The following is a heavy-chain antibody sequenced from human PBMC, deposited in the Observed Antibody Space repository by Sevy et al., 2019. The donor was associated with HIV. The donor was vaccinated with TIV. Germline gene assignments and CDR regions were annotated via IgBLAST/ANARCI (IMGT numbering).Heavy chain of an antibody. D-gene: IGHD4-17*01. CDR1: GFTFSSYG. J-gene: IGHJ4*02. V-gene: IGHV3-30*18. CDR3: AKDVGYGDYVDY. CDR2: IYYDGSNK. Sequence: GGSLRLSCAASGFTFSSYGMHWVRQAPGKGLEWVAVIYYDGSNKYYADSVKGRFTISRDNSKNTLYLQMNSLRAEDTAVYYCAKDVGYGDYVDYWGQGTLVTVSS.